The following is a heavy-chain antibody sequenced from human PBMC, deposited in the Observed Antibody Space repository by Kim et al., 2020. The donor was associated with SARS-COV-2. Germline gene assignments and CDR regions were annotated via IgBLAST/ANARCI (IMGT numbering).Heavy chain of an antibody. J-gene: IGHJ4*02. V-gene: IGHV3-66*01. CDR2: IYSGGST. D-gene: IGHD3-10*01. Sequence: GGSLRLSCAASGFTVSSNYMSWVRQAPGKGLEWVSVIYSGGSTYYADSVKGRFTISRDNSKNTLYLQMNSLRAEDTAVYYCAREKATMVRGVTTHFDYWGQGTLVTVSS. CDR3: AREKATMVRGVTTHFDY. CDR1: GFTVSSNY.